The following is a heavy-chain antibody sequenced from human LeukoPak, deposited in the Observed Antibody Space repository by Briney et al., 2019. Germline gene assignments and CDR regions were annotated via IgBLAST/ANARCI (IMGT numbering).Heavy chain of an antibody. J-gene: IGHJ4*02. CDR3: ARESSSSWSHFDY. D-gene: IGHD6-6*01. V-gene: IGHV1-3*01. CDR1: GYTFTSYT. CDR2: INAGNGNT. Sequence: ASVTVSCKASGYTFTSYTIHWVRQAPGQRLEWMGWINAGNGNTKYSQKFQGRVTITRDTSATTADMELGSLTSEDTAVYYCARESSSSWSHFDYWGQGTLVTVSS.